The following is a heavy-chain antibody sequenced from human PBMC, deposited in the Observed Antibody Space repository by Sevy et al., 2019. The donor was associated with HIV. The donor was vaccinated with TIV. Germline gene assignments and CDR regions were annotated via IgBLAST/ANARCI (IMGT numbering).Heavy chain of an antibody. J-gene: IGHJ4*02. D-gene: IGHD6-19*01. CDR2: LSYDGSTQ. Sequence: GGCLRLSCAASGFSVSSHAMHWVRQAPGKGLEWVALLSYDGSTQYYADSVKGRFSISRDNSKNILYLQMNSLRPADSAFYFCTRDAGYSVGWYPSNYWGQGTLVTVSS. CDR3: TRDAGYSVGWYPSNY. CDR1: GFSVSSHA. V-gene: IGHV3-30*04.